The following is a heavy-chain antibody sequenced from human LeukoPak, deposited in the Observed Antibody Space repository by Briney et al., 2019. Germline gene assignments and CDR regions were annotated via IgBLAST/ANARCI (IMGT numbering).Heavy chain of an antibody. V-gene: IGHV3-43*02. D-gene: IGHD6-19*01. CDR3: AKDGYSSGYNWFDP. J-gene: IGHJ5*02. CDR2: ISGDGGST. Sequence: PGGSLRLSCAASGLTFDDYAMHWVRQAPGKGLEWVSLISGDGGSTYYADSVKGRFTISRDNSKNSLYLQMNSLRTEDTALYYCAKDGYSSGYNWFDPWGQGTLVTVSS. CDR1: GLTFDDYA.